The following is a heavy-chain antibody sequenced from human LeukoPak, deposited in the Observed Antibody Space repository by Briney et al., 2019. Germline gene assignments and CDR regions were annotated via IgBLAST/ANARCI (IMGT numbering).Heavy chain of an antibody. J-gene: IGHJ3*02. Sequence: SETLSLTCSLSGGSISSGGYYWSWIRQHPGKGLEWIGYIYYSGSTHYNPSLKSRVTISVDTFKNQFSLKLSSVTAADTAVYYCARDVDVVATSENDGFDIWGQGTMVTVS. CDR3: ARDVDVVATSENDGFDI. CDR1: GGSISSGGYY. V-gene: IGHV4-31*03. CDR2: IYYSGST. D-gene: IGHD5-12*01.